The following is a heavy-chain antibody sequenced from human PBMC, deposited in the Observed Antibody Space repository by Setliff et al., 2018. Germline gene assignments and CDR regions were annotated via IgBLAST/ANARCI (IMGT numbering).Heavy chain of an antibody. D-gene: IGHD1-26*01. J-gene: IGHJ3*02. CDR2: IYFGGNA. Sequence: PSETLSLTCTVPGGSISDNGYFWGWVRQPPGKGLEWIGNIYFGGNAYFNPSFKSRVTMSIDTSNSQFSLKLSSVTAADTAIYYCARDASASDGRNAFDIWGQGTTVTVS. CDR3: ARDASASDGRNAFDI. CDR1: GGSISDNGYF. V-gene: IGHV4-39*07.